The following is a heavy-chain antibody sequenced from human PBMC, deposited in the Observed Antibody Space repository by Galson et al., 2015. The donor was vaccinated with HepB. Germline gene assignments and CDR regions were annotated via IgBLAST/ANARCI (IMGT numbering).Heavy chain of an antibody. Sequence: SVKVSCKVSGYTLAELSMHWVRQAPGKGLEWMGGFDPEISETIYAQRFQGRVTMTEDTSTDTAYMDLSSLRSEDTAVYYCATSWIVARGAFDAWGKGHWSPSLQ. V-gene: IGHV1-24*01. D-gene: IGHD2-2*03. CDR1: GYTLAELS. CDR3: ATSWIVARGAFDA. J-gene: IGHJ3*01. CDR2: FDPEISET.